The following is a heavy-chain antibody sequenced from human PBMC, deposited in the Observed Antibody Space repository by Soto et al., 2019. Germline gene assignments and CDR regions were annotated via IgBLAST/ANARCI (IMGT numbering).Heavy chain of an antibody. CDR3: AREGDQGTTVTDERVSWFDP. CDR1: GGSISSGGYS. D-gene: IGHD4-17*01. CDR2: IYYSGST. J-gene: IGHJ5*02. V-gene: IGHV4-31*11. Sequence: PSETLSLTCAVSGGSISSGGYSWSWIRQHPGKGLEWIGYIYYSGSTYYNPSLKSRVTISVDTSKNQFSLKLSSVTAADTAVYYCAREGDQGTTVTDERVSWFDPWGQGTLVTVSS.